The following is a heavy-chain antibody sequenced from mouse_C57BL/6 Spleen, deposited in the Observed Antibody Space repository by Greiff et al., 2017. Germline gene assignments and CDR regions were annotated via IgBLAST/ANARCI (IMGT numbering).Heavy chain of an antibody. Sequence: EVKLMESGGGLVQPGGSMKLSCVASGFTFTNYWMNWVRQSPEKGLEWVAQIRLKSDDYATHYVEFVKGRFTISRDDSKSSVYLQMNNLRAEDTGIYYCTPLMIYFDYWGQGTTLTVSS. CDR2: IRLKSDDYAT. CDR3: TPLMIYFDY. V-gene: IGHV6-3*01. D-gene: IGHD2-3*01. CDR1: GFTFTNYW. J-gene: IGHJ2*01.